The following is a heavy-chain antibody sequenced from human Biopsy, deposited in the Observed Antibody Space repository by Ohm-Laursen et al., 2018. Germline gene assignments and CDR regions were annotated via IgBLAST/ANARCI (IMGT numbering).Heavy chain of an antibody. D-gene: IGHD1-26*01. V-gene: IGHV4-61*01. Sequence: SGTLSLTCTVTAGSISSSSYYWSWIRQTPGKGLEWIGYIYYNGNTNYNPSLKSRVSMSADTSKNHFSLNLTSVTAADTAVYYCARDEGLLRAFDIWGQGTLGTVSS. CDR3: ARDEGLLRAFDI. CDR1: AGSISSSSYY. J-gene: IGHJ3*02. CDR2: IYYNGNT.